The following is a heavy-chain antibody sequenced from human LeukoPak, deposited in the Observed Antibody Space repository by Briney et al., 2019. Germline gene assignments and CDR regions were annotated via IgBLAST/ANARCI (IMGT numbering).Heavy chain of an antibody. V-gene: IGHV3-74*01. CDR1: GFTFSTYW. CDR3: ARGYSYGD. J-gene: IGHJ4*02. CDR2: INSDGSDT. D-gene: IGHD5-18*01. Sequence: GGSLRLSCGASGFTFSTYWMYWVRQAPGKGLVWVSRINSDGSDTRYADSVKGRFTISRDNAKNSLYLQMNSLRAEDTAVYYCARGYSYGDWGQGTLVTVSS.